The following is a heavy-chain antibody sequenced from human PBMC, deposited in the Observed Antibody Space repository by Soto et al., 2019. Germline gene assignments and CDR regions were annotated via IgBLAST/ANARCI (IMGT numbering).Heavy chain of an antibody. D-gene: IGHD2-2*01. CDR1: GGSISSGGYS. V-gene: IGHV4-30-2*01. J-gene: IGHJ5*02. CDR2: IYHSGST. CDR3: ARAPGGYCSSTSCAGGNWFDP. Sequence: SATLSLTCAVSGGSISSGGYSWSWIRQPPGNGLEWIGYIYHSGSTYYNPSLKSRVTISVDRSKNQFSLKLSSVTAADTAVYYCARAPGGYCSSTSCAGGNWFDPWGQGTLVTVSS.